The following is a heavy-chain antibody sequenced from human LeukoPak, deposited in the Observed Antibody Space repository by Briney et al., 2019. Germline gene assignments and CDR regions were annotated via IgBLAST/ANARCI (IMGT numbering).Heavy chain of an antibody. CDR1: GFTFSNYA. CDR2: ISSDGNNK. CDR3: ASHPVRTEMYGYVSRGPFDY. J-gene: IGHJ4*02. D-gene: IGHD5-18*01. Sequence: GRSLRLSCAASGFTFSNYAMHWVRQAPGKGLEWVAVISSDGNNKYYADSVKDRFTISRDNSKNTLYLQMNRLRAEDTAVYSCASHPVRTEMYGYVSRGPFDYWGQGTLVTVSS. V-gene: IGHV3-30-3*01.